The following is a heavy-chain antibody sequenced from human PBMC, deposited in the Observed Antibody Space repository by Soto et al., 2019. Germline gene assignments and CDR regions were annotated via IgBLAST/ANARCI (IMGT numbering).Heavy chain of an antibody. CDR2: MGYNGFT. J-gene: IGHJ6*02. D-gene: IGHD3-10*01. Sequence: QVQLQESGPGLVKPSETLSLTCTISGGPMNNYYCSWFRQPRGQGLEWIGYMGYNGFTRYNPSLRSRVAISHDTAKNQFSLNLSSVTAADTALYYCARQGFGELHGLVDVWGQGITVTVSS. CDR3: ARQGFGELHGLVDV. V-gene: IGHV4-59*08. CDR1: GGPMNNYY.